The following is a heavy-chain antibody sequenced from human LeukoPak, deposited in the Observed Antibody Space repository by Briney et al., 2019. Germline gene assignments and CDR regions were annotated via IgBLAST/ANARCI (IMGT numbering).Heavy chain of an antibody. D-gene: IGHD2-15*01. J-gene: IGHJ5*02. V-gene: IGHV4-34*08. CDR1: GFTFSSYW. CDR3: ATTVGYCSGGSCYGWFDP. CDR2: INHSGST. Sequence: PGGSLRLSCAASGFTFSSYWMSWVRQPPGKGLEWIGEINHSGSTNYNPSLKSRVTISVDTSKNQFSLKLSSVTAADTAVYYCATTVGYCSGGSCYGWFDPWGQGTLVTVSS.